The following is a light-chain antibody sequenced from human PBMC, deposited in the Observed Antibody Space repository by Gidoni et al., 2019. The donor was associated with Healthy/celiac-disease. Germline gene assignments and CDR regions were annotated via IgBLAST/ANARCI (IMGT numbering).Light chain of an antibody. CDR1: SSDVVVSNY. V-gene: IGLV2-14*01. CDR3: SSYTSSSTLKV. J-gene: IGLJ2*01. CDR2: EVS. Sequence: QSALTQPASVSGSPGQSLTISCTGTSSDVVVSNYVPWYQQHPGKAPKLMIYEVSNRPSGVSNRFSGSKSGNTASLTISGLQAEDVADYYCSSYTSSSTLKVFGGGTKLTVL.